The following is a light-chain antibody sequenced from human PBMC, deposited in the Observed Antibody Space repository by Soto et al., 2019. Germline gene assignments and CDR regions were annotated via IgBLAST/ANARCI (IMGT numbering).Light chain of an antibody. V-gene: IGKV3-20*01. Sequence: DIVLTQSPGPLSLSPGERATLSCRASRSVTNNYLAWYQQKPGQAPRLLIDGASSRATGVPDRFSGSGSGTDFTLTISRLDPEDFAVYYCQQYGSPPSFGQGTKVDIK. J-gene: IGKJ1*01. CDR1: RSVTNNY. CDR3: QQYGSPPS. CDR2: GAS.